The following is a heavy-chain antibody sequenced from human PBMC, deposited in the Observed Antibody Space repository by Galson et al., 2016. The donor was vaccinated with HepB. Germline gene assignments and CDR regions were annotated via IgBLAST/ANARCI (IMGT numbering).Heavy chain of an antibody. CDR3: AQSSYDYVWGSYRFDS. J-gene: IGHJ4*02. V-gene: IGHV3-23*01. D-gene: IGHD3-16*02. CDR2: ISGSGDST. Sequence: SLRLSCAASGFTFNSYAMTWVRQVPGKGLQWVSSISGSGDSTYDADSVKGRFTISRDNSRNTVYPQMNSLRAEDTAFYYCAQSSYDYVWGSYRFDSWGQGTLVTVSS. CDR1: GFTFNSYA.